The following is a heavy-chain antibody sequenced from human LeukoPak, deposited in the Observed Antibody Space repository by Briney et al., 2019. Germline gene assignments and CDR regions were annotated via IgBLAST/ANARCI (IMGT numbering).Heavy chain of an antibody. V-gene: IGHV1-18*04. CDR2: ISAYNGHT. J-gene: IGHJ4*02. D-gene: IGHD2-8*01. CDR1: GYTFTGYY. CDR3: ARKPLGVLISSAAVIEY. Sequence: ASVKVSCKTSGYTFTGYYMHWVRQAPGQGLEWMGWISAYNGHTKYAQKVQGRVTMTTDTSTTTAYMELRSLRSDDTAVYFCARKPLGVLISSAAVIEYWGQGTLVTVSS.